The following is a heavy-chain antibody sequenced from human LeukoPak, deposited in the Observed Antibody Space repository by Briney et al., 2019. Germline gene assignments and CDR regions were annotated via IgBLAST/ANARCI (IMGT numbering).Heavy chain of an antibody. CDR1: GFTFSSFS. D-gene: IGHD3-10*01. CDR2: ISSTSIYI. Sequence: GGSLRLSCAASGFTFSSFSMGWVRQAPGKGLEWVSGISSTSIYIYHADSLEGRFTISRDNAENSLYLQMTSLRAEDTGVYYCARVGSGVNGPVDYWGQGTLVTVSS. V-gene: IGHV3-21*01. J-gene: IGHJ4*02. CDR3: ARVGSGVNGPVDY.